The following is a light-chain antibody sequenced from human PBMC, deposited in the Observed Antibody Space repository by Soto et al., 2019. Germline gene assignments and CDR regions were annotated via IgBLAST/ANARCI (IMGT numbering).Light chain of an antibody. CDR2: GAS. Sequence: EIVMTQSPATLSVSPGERATLSCRASQSVSSNLAWYQQKPGQAPRLLIYGASTRATGIPARFSGSGSGTEFTLTISSLQSEDCAVYYCQQYNNSPWTFGQGTKVEIK. CDR3: QQYNNSPWT. CDR1: QSVSSN. J-gene: IGKJ1*01. V-gene: IGKV3-15*01.